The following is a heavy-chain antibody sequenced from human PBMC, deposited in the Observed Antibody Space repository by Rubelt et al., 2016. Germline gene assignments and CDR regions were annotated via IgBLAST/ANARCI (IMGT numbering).Heavy chain of an antibody. CDR2: IYHSGST. CDR1: GYSISSGYY. V-gene: IGHV4-38-2*02. Sequence: QVQLQESGPGLVKPSETLSLTCTVSGYSISSGYYWGWIRQPPGKGLEWIGSIYHSGSTYYNPSLKSRFTISVDTSKNQFSLKLSSVTAADTAVYYCASLSADQNHGGDYWGQGTLVTVSS. D-gene: IGHD1-14*01. CDR3: ASLSADQNHGGDY. J-gene: IGHJ4*02.